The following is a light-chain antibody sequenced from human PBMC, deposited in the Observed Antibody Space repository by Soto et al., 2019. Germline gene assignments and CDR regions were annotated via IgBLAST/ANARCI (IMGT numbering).Light chain of an antibody. CDR1: SSNIGAGYD. Sequence: QSVLTQPPSVSGAPRQKVTISCTGSSSNIGAGYDVQWYQQLPGTAPKLLIYGNNNRPSGVPDRFSASKSGASASLAITGLQADDEADYYCHTWDSGLSSPSVFGTGPKVTVL. V-gene: IGLV1-40*01. J-gene: IGLJ1*01. CDR3: HTWDSGLSSPSV. CDR2: GNN.